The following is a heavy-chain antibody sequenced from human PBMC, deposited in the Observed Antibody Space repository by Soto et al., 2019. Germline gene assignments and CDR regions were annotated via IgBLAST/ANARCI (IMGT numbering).Heavy chain of an antibody. Sequence: HPGGSLRLSCAASGFTFSSYEMNWVRQAPGKGLEWVSYISSSGSSIYYADSVKGRFTISRDNAKNSVYLQMNSLRAEDTAVYYCERDTWAGGGSLPFDYWGQGTLVTVSS. CDR3: ERDTWAGGGSLPFDY. CDR2: ISSSGSSI. V-gene: IGHV3-48*03. J-gene: IGHJ4*02. CDR1: GFTFSSYE. D-gene: IGHD2-15*01.